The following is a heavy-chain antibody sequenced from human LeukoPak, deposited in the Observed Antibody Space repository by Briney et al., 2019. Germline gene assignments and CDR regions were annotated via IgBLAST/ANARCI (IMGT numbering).Heavy chain of an antibody. V-gene: IGHV4-59*01. CDR1: GGSISSYY. Sequence: SETLSLTCTVSGGSISSYYWSWLRQPPGKGLEWMRYIYYSGSTNYNPSLKSRVTISVDTSKNQFSLKLTSVTAADTAVYYCARDGVGAATIGYYYYYIDVWGKGTTVTVSS. J-gene: IGHJ6*03. CDR2: IYYSGST. CDR3: ARDGVGAATIGYYYYYIDV. D-gene: IGHD1-26*01.